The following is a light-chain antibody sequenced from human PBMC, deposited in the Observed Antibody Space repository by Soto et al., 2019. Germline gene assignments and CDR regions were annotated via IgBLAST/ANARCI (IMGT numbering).Light chain of an antibody. Sequence: QSGLTQPPSASGTPGQRIIIACSGSSSNIGRNTVNCYQHLPGRAPKVLIYRNSHRPSGVPDRFSGSQSGSSASLAISGLQSEDEADYYCAAWDDNLRGVVFGGGTKVTVL. J-gene: IGLJ3*02. CDR3: AAWDDNLRGVV. CDR1: SSNIGRNT. CDR2: RNS. V-gene: IGLV1-44*01.